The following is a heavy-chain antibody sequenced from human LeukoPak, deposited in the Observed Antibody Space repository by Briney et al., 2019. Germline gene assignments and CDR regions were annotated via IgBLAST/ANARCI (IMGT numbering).Heavy chain of an antibody. J-gene: IGHJ5*02. Sequence: SETLSLTCAVSGVSFSGYSWSWIRQPPGKGLEWIGEINHSGSTNYNPSLKSRVTISVDTSKNQFSLKLSSVAAADLAVFYCAKFRHYVGGSYRYYNWFDPWGQGTLVTVSS. V-gene: IGHV4-34*01. CDR3: AKFRHYVGGSYRYYNWFDP. D-gene: IGHD3-16*02. CDR2: INHSGST. CDR1: GVSFSGYS.